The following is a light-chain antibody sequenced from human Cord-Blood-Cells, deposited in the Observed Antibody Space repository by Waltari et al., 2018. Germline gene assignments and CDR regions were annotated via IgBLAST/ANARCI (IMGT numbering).Light chain of an antibody. Sequence: EIVMTQSPATLSVSPGERATLSCRASQSVSSNLAWYQQKPGQAPRPLIYGASTRATCNPTRVSGRGSGTEFTLTISSLQSEDFAVYYCQQYNNWPRTFGQGTKVEIK. CDR3: QQYNNWPRT. J-gene: IGKJ1*01. CDR1: QSVSSN. CDR2: GAS. V-gene: IGKV3-15*01.